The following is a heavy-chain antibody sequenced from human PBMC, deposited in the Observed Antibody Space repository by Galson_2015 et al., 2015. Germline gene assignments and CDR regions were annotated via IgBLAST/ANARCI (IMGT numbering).Heavy chain of an antibody. D-gene: IGHD1-26*01. CDR2: ISFSSSNI. Sequence: SLRLSCAASGFTFDDYAMHWVRQVPGKGLEWVSSISFSSSNIYYADSLKGRFTISRDNAKNSLYLQMNSLRAEDTAVYYCVRDLRAMGDQYYFDYWGQGTLVTVSS. J-gene: IGHJ4*02. V-gene: IGHV3-21*01. CDR1: GFTFDDYA. CDR3: VRDLRAMGDQYYFDY.